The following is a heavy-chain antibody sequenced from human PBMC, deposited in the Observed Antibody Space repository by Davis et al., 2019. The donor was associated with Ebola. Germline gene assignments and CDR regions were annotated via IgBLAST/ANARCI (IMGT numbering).Heavy chain of an antibody. J-gene: IGHJ6*02. CDR1: GFTFGDYA. D-gene: IGHD6-19*01. CDR2: IRSKAYGGTT. V-gene: IGHV3-49*03. Sequence: GGSLRLSCTASGFTFGDYAMSWFRQAPGKGREWVGFIRSKAYGGTTEYAASVKGRFTITRDDSKSIAYLKMNSLKTKDTAVYYCTRDKSRYSSGWYLALDYYYGMDVWGQGTTVTVSS. CDR3: TRDKSRYSSGWYLALDYYYGMDV.